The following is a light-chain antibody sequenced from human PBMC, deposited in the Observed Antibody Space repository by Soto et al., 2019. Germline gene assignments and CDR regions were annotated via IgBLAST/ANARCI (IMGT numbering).Light chain of an antibody. J-gene: IGKJ4*01. CDR2: AAS. CDR3: QPYNNWPLT. CDR1: QSVATY. V-gene: IGKV1-39*01. Sequence: DIQMTQSPSSLSASVGDRVTITCRASQSVATYLKWYQQKPGKAPNLLIQAASTLQSGVPSRFSGRGSVTDFTRTISSLQPEYFATYYCQPYNNWPLTFGGGTKVDTK.